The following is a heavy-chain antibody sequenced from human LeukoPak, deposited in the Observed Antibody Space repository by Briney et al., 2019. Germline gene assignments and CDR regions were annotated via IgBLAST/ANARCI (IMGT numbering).Heavy chain of an antibody. Sequence: GGSLRLSCAASGFTFSSYGMHWVRQAPGKGLEWVAVIWYDGSNKYHADSVKGRFTISRDNSKNTLYLQMNSLTAEDTAVYYCARGGEDFDYCGQGPLVTVSS. J-gene: IGHJ4*02. V-gene: IGHV3-33*01. CDR3: ARGGEDFDY. CDR1: GFTFSSYG. CDR2: IWYDGSNK.